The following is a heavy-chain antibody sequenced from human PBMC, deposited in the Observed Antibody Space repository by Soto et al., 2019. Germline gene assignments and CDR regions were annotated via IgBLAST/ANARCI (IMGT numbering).Heavy chain of an antibody. J-gene: IGHJ5*02. CDR2: INHSGST. D-gene: IGHD2-15*01. V-gene: IGHV4-34*01. CDR3: ATLPPRIEVTVLPIPT. Sequence: SETLSLTCAVYGGSFSGYYGSWIRQPPGTGLEWIGEINHSGSTNYNPSLKSRVTISVDTSKNQFSLKLTSVTAADTAVYYCATLPPRIEVTVLPIPTWGQGTLVTVSS. CDR1: GGSFSGYY.